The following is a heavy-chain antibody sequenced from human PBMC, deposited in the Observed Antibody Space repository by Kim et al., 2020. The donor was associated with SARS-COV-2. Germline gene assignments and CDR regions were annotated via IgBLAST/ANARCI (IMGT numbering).Heavy chain of an antibody. V-gene: IGHV1-3*04. J-gene: IGHJ4*02. CDR3: ARDLWSRHFDY. D-gene: IGHD3-10*01. CDR1: GYTFRIYG. Sequence: ASVKVSCKTSGYTFRIYGIHWVRQAPGQRLEWMGWINTGNGDTKYSQTLQGRVTITRDSSATTVYMELTSLTSEDTAVYYCARDLWSRHFDYWGQGTLVTVSS. CDR2: INTGNGDT.